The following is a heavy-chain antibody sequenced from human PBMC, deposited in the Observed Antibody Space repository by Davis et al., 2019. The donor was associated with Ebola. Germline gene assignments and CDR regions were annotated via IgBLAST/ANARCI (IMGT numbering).Heavy chain of an antibody. D-gene: IGHD1-26*01. CDR2: INAGNGNT. Sequence: ASVKVSCKASGYTFTSYGISWVRQAPGQGLEWMGWINAGNGNTKYSQKFQGRVTITRDTSASTAYMELSSLRSEDTAVYYCARDPLYSGSYYGWFDPWGQGTLVTVSS. V-gene: IGHV1-3*01. CDR3: ARDPLYSGSYYGWFDP. CDR1: GYTFTSYG. J-gene: IGHJ5*02.